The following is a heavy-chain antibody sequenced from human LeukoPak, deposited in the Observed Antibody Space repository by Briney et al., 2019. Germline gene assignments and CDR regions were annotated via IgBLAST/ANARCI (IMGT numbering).Heavy chain of an antibody. D-gene: IGHD1-26*01. J-gene: IGHJ4*02. V-gene: IGHV4-39*07. CDR3: ARGFRGASFDY. CDR1: GVSISSGSNY. CDR2: IYSSGNT. Sequence: SEALSLTCSVSGVSISSGSNYWGWIRQPPGKTLEWIGSIYSSGNTYYNPSLKSRVIILIDTAKNHFSLNLTSVTAADTAVYYCARGFRGASFDYWGQGTLVTVSS.